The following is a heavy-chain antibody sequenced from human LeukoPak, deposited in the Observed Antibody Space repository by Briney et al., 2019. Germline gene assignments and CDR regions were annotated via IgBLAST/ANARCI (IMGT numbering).Heavy chain of an antibody. Sequence: PSETLSLTCTVSADSLSSGGHYWAWIRQLPGRGLESIGFIHHSGSSRHNPSLKDRVAISVDASRKQFALRLSSVTAADTAIYYCARGGNRFGGFYFDYWGQGIQVIVSS. D-gene: IGHD3-10*01. V-gene: IGHV4-31*03. J-gene: IGHJ4*02. CDR3: ARGGNRFGGFYFDY. CDR1: ADSLSSGGHY. CDR2: IHHSGSS.